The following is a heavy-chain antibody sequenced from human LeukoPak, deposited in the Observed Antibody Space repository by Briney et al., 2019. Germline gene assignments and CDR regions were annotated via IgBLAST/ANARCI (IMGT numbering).Heavy chain of an antibody. J-gene: IGHJ6*03. V-gene: IGHV3-7*01. Sequence: GGSLRLSCVTSSSGFTFSEFWMGWVRQAPGERLEWVANIKGDGTETYYVDSVKGRFTISRDNAKNSVYLQMNSLRGDDTSLYRCAREAYCGGPSCFAVNYMDVWGKGTTVTVSS. CDR1: SSGFTFSEFW. CDR2: IKGDGTET. D-gene: IGHD2-21*01. CDR3: AREAYCGGPSCFAVNYMDV.